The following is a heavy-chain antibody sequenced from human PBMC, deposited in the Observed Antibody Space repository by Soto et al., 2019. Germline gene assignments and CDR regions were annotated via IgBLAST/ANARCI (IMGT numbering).Heavy chain of an antibody. CDR3: ARGDYVWGSYRYMAPDY. D-gene: IGHD3-16*02. J-gene: IGHJ4*02. Sequence: ASVKVSCKASGYTFTSYAMHWVRQAPGQRLEWMGWINAGNGNTKYSQKFQGRVTITRDTSASSAYMELSSLRSEDTAVYFCARGDYVWGSYRYMAPDYWGQGTLVTVSS. V-gene: IGHV1-3*01. CDR1: GYTFTSYA. CDR2: INAGNGNT.